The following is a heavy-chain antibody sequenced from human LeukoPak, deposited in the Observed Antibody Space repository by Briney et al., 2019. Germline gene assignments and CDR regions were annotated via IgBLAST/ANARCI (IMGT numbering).Heavy chain of an antibody. CDR1: GFTFSSYG. CDR3: ARTTSIALRRPFDY. CDR2: IKQDGSEK. Sequence: GGSLRLSCAASGFTFSSYGMHWVRQAPGKGLEWVANIKQDGSEKYYVDSVKGRFTVSRDNAKNSLYLQMNSLRAEDTAVYYCARTTSIALRRPFDYWGQGTLVTVSS. J-gene: IGHJ4*02. D-gene: IGHD6-6*01. V-gene: IGHV3-7*03.